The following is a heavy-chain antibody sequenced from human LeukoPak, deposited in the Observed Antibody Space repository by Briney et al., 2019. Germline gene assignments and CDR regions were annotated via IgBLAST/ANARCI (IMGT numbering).Heavy chain of an antibody. CDR2: IYTSGST. CDR3: ARARNYDFWSGYYSFDY. J-gene: IGHJ4*02. CDR1: GGSISSGSYY. Sequence: SETLSLTCTVSGGSISSGSYYWSWIRQPAGKGLEWIGRIYTSGSTNYNPSLKSRVTISVDTSKNQFSLKLSSVTAADTAVYYRARARNYDFWSGYYSFDYWGQGTLVTVSS. D-gene: IGHD3-3*01. V-gene: IGHV4-61*02.